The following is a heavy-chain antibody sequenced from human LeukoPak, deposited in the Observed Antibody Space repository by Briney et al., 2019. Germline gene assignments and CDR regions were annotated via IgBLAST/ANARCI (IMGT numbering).Heavy chain of an antibody. CDR1: GGSLSSSNW. V-gene: IGHV4-4*02. CDR3: ARDLYDILTGYYLLRGAFDI. D-gene: IGHD3-9*01. CDR2: IYQSGSN. J-gene: IGHJ3*02. Sequence: SETLSLTCAVSGGSLSSSNWRRWGRPPPGKGVEWGGGIYQSGSNNYNPSLKSRVTISVDKSKNQFSLKLSSVTAADTAVYYCARDLYDILTGYYLLRGAFDIWGQGTMVTVSS.